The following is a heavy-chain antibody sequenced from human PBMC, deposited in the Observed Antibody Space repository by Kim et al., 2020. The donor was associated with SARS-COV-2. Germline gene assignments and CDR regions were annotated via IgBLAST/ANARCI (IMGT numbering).Heavy chain of an antibody. CDR3: ARELTYYGMDV. CDR1: GFTFSSYA. Sequence: GGSLRLSCAASGFTFSSYAMHWVRQAPGKGLEWVAVISYDGSNKNYADSVKGRFTISRDNSKNTLYLQMNSLRAEDTVVYYCARELTYYGMDVWGQGTTVTV. J-gene: IGHJ6*02. V-gene: IGHV3-30*04. CDR2: ISYDGSNK. D-gene: IGHD7-27*01.